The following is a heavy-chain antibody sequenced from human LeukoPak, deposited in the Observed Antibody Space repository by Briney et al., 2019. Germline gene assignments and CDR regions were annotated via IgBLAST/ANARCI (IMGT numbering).Heavy chain of an antibody. Sequence: GGSLRLSCVVSGFTFSTSAMTWVLQAPGKGLEWVSGISISGGTTYYADSVEGRFTISRDNSKNTLYLQMNSLRAEDTAVYYCAKEEIPNDYWGRGTLVTVSS. D-gene: IGHD2-2*02. CDR3: AKEEIPNDY. CDR1: GFTFSTSA. CDR2: ISISGGTT. J-gene: IGHJ4*02. V-gene: IGHV3-23*01.